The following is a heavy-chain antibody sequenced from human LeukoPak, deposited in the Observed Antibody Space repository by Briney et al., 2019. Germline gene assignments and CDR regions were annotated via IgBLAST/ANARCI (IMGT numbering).Heavy chain of an antibody. CDR1: GFTFSDAW. CDR3: TTDTDIVATTSPDY. V-gene: IGHV3-15*01. CDR2: IKSKTDGGTT. Sequence: PGGSLRLSCAASGFTFSDAWMSWVRQAPGKGLEWVGRIKSKTDGGTTDYAAPVKGRFTISRDDSKNTLYLQMNSLKTEDTAVYYCTTDTDIVATTSPDYWGQGTLVTVSS. D-gene: IGHD5-12*01. J-gene: IGHJ4*02.